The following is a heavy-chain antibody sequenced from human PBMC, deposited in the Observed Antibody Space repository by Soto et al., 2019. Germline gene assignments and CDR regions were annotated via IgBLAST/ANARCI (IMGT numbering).Heavy chain of an antibody. J-gene: IGHJ4*02. CDR3: ASILEWFGPQYYFDD. D-gene: IGHD3-10*01. CDR2: IYYSGST. V-gene: IGHV4-59*08. CDR1: GGSISSYY. Sequence: SETLSLTCTVSGGSISSYYWSWIRQPPGKGLEWIGYIYYSGSTNYNPSLKSRVTISVDTSKNQFSLKLSSVTAADTAVYHCASILEWFGPQYYFDDCGQASLVPVSP.